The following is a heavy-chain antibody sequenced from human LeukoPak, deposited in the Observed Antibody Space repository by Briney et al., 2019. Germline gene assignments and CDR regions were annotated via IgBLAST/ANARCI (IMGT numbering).Heavy chain of an antibody. Sequence: GGSLRLSCAASGFTFNNAWMSWVRQAPGKGLEWVGRIKRKADGGTADYAAPVKDRFTISRDDSQNILYLQMNSLKTGDTAVYYCTTVGLLRYYDSSGYYYFDYWGQGTLVAVSS. CDR3: TTVGLLRYYDSSGYYYFDY. D-gene: IGHD3-22*01. V-gene: IGHV3-15*01. J-gene: IGHJ4*02. CDR2: IKRKADGGTA. CDR1: GFTFNNAW.